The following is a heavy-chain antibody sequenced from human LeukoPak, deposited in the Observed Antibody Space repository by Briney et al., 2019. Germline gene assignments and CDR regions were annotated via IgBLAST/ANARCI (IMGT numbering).Heavy chain of an antibody. CDR3: ATDRGLY. CDR1: GFTFSNSW. V-gene: IGHV3-7*01. J-gene: IGHJ4*02. Sequence: AGGSLRLSCAASGFTFSNSWMNWVRHAPGKGLEWVAQIKQHGSEIYYMDSVKGRFTISRDDATNSVYLQMNSLRAEDTAIYYCATDRGLYWGQGTLVTVS. D-gene: IGHD5-12*01. CDR2: IKQHGSEI.